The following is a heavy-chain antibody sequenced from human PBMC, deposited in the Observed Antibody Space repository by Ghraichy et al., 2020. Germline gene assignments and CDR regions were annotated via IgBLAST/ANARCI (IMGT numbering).Heavy chain of an antibody. CDR2: IKYDGSER. Sequence: GGSLRLSCAASGFTFSRNWMSWVRQAPGKGLEWVANIKYDGSERYYGDSVKGRFTLSRDNTKNSTYLQMNSLRAEDTAIFYCATVPGEGGFWGQGTLVTVSS. J-gene: IGHJ4*02. CDR3: ATVPGEGGF. CDR1: GFTFSRNW. V-gene: IGHV3-7*03. D-gene: IGHD3-10*01.